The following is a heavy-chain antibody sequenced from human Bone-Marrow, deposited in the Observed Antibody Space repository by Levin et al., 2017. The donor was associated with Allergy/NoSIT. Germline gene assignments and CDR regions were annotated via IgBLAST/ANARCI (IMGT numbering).Heavy chain of an antibody. J-gene: IGHJ4*02. CDR1: GGTISSSNW. CDR2: IYHSGST. V-gene: IGHV4-4*02. D-gene: IGHD1-26*01. Sequence: SCAVSGGTISSSNWWSWVRQPPGKGLEWIGEIYHSGSTNYNTSLKSRVTISVDKSKNQFSLKLSSVTAADTAVYYCASSIVGATIDYWGQGTLVTVSS. CDR3: ASSIVGATIDY.